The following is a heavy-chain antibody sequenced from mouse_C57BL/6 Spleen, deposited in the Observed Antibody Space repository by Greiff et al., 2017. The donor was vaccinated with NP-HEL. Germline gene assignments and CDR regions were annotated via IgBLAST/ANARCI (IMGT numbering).Heavy chain of an antibody. V-gene: IGHV1-55*01. J-gene: IGHJ2*01. Sequence: QVQLKQPGAELVKPGASVKMSCKASGYTFTSYWITWVKQRPGQGLEWIGDIYPGSGSTNYTEKFKSKATLTVDTSSSTAYMQLSSLTSEDSAVYYCARRTTVVRGYWGQGTTLTVSS. CDR1: GYTFTSYW. D-gene: IGHD1-1*01. CDR2: IYPGSGST. CDR3: ARRTTVVRGY.